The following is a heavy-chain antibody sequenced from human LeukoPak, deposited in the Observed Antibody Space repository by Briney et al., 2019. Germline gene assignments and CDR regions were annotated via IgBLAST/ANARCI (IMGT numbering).Heavy chain of an antibody. Sequence: QSGGSLRLSCAASGFTFTSYGMHWVRQAPGKGLEWVAVIWYDGRNKYYVDSVKGRFTISRDNSKNTVYLQMNSLRAEDTAVYFCAKAPARYDIWPLDYWGQGTLVTVSS. J-gene: IGHJ4*02. D-gene: IGHD3-9*01. CDR2: IWYDGRNK. CDR3: AKAPARYDIWPLDY. CDR1: GFTFTSYG. V-gene: IGHV3-33*06.